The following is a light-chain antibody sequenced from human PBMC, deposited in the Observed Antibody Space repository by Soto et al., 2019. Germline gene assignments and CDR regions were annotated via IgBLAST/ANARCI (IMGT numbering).Light chain of an antibody. CDR2: EVS. CDR1: SSDVGGYNY. CDR3: SSYTSSSTGVV. J-gene: IGLJ2*01. Sequence: QSALTQPASVSGSPGQSITISCTGTSSDVGGYNYVSWYQQHPGKAPKLMIYEVSNRPSGVSNCFSGSKSGNTASLTISGLQAEDEADYYCSSYTSSSTGVVFGGGTKVTVL. V-gene: IGLV2-14*01.